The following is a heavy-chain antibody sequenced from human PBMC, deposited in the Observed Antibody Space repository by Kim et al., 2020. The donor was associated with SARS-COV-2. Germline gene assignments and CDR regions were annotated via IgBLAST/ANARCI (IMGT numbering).Heavy chain of an antibody. J-gene: IGHJ4*02. D-gene: IGHD1-7*01. CDR3: ARADNWNYGDYFNY. V-gene: IGHV4-59*01. Sequence: NPSLKSRVTISLDTSKNQFSLKLSSVTAADTAVYYCARADNWNYGDYFNYWGQGTLVTVSS.